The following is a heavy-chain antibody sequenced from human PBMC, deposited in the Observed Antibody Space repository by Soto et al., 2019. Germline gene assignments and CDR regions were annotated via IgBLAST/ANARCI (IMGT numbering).Heavy chain of an antibody. J-gene: IGHJ6*02. CDR2: ISSNGGST. V-gene: IGHV3-64D*06. CDR1: GFTFSSYA. CDR3: VKASGWPVRLVGYYYYYGMDV. Sequence: GGSLRLSCSASGFTFSSYAMHWVRQAPGKGLEYVSAISSNGGSTYYADSVKGRFTISRDNSKNTLYLQMSSLRAEDTAVYYCVKASGWPVRLVGYYYYYGMDVWGQGTTVTVSS. D-gene: IGHD6-19*01.